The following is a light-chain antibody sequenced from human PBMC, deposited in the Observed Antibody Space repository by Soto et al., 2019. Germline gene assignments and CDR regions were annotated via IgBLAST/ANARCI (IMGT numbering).Light chain of an antibody. V-gene: IGLV2-23*01. CDR2: KDN. CDR1: SSDVGSYNL. CDR3: CAFVRSNALL. J-gene: IGLJ2*01. Sequence: QSALTQPASVSGSPGQSITISCTGTSSDVGSYNLVSWYQHHPGKAPKFIIYKDNKRPSGVSNRFSGSKSGNTASLTISGLQAEDEADYYCCAFVRSNALLFGGGTKVTVL.